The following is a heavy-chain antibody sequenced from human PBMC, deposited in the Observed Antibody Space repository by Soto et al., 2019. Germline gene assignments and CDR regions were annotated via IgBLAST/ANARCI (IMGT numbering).Heavy chain of an antibody. D-gene: IGHD2-15*01. CDR1: GYTFTSYG. Sequence: ASVKVSCKASGYTFTSYGISWVRQAPGQGLEWMGWISAYNGNTNYAQKLQGRVTMTTDTSTSTAYMELRSLRSDDTAVYYCARDSSYCSGGSCYSTPVDYWGQGTLVTVSS. V-gene: IGHV1-18*01. J-gene: IGHJ4*02. CDR3: ARDSSYCSGGSCYSTPVDY. CDR2: ISAYNGNT.